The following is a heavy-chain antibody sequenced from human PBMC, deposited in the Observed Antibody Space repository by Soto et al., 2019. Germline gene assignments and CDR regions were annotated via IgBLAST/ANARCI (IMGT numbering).Heavy chain of an antibody. CDR2: TYYRSKWYN. D-gene: IGHD3-3*01. CDR1: GDSVSSNSAA. J-gene: IGHJ6*02. Sequence: TLSLTCAISGDSVSSNSAAWNWIRQSPSRGLEWLGRTYYRSKWYNDYAVSVKSRITINPDTSKNQFSLQLNSVTPEDTAVYYCARGGLIDYDFWSGYPPQDYYGMDVWGQGTTVTVSS. CDR3: ARGGLIDYDFWSGYPPQDYYGMDV. V-gene: IGHV6-1*01.